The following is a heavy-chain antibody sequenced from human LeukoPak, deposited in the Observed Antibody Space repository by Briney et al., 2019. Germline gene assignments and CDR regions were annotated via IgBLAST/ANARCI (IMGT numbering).Heavy chain of an antibody. CDR1: GGSIISSSYY. CDR3: ARLQLVGATCFDY. J-gene: IGHJ4*02. Sequence: SETLSLTCTVSGGSIISSSYYWGWIRQPPGKGLEWIGSIYYSGSTYYNPSLKSRVTISVDTSKNQFSLKLSSVTAADTAVYYCARLQLVGATCFDYWGQGTLVTVSS. V-gene: IGHV4-39*01. CDR2: IYYSGST. D-gene: IGHD1-26*01.